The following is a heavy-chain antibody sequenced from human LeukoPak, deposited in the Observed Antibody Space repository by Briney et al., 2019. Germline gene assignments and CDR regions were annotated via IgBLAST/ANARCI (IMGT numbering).Heavy chain of an antibody. D-gene: IGHD6-19*01. CDR3: ARDLKRGYSSGRYSWGTGSSNDY. CDR1: GYTFTSYD. CDR2: MNPNSGNT. J-gene: IGHJ4*02. V-gene: IGHV1-8*01. Sequence: ASVKVSFKASGYTFTSYDINWVRQATGQGLEWMGWMNPNSGNTGYAQKFQGRVTMTRNTSISTAYMELSSLRSDDTAVYYCARDLKRGYSSGRYSWGTGSSNDYWGQGTLVTVSS.